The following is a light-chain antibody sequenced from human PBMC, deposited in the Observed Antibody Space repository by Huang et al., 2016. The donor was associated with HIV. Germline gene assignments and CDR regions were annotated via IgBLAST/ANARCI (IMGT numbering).Light chain of an antibody. Sequence: DIQMTQSPSPLSASVGDRVTITCRASQSIDTYLNWYQQKPGKAPNLLIYAASSLQSVVPLRFSGSGSGTDFTLTITSLQPEDFATYYCQQTYSTFWTFGQGTKVEIK. CDR1: QSIDTY. CDR3: QQTYSTFWT. V-gene: IGKV1-39*01. J-gene: IGKJ1*01. CDR2: AAS.